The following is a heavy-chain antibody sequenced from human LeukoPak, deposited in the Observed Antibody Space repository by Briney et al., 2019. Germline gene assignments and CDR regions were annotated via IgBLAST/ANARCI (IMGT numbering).Heavy chain of an antibody. Sequence: GASVKVSCKASGYTFTTYDINWVRQATGQGLEWLGWMNPHSGNTGFAQKFQGRVTMTTDTSTSTAYMELRSLRSDDTAVYYCARSERFLEWPIGYWGQGTLVTVSS. J-gene: IGHJ4*02. V-gene: IGHV1-8*01. CDR2: MNPHSGNT. CDR3: ARSERFLEWPIGY. CDR1: GYTFTTYD. D-gene: IGHD3-3*01.